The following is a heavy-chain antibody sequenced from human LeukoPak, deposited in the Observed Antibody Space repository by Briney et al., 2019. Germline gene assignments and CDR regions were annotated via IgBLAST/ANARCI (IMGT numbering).Heavy chain of an antibody. CDR2: IKYSGNT. D-gene: IGHD5-12*01. Sequence: SETLSLTCTVSGGSISSYYWGWIRQPPGKGLEWIGSIKYSGNTYYNPSLKSRVTISVDTSKNQFSLKLSSVTAADTAVYYCARGGYSGYVRIWFDPWGQGTLVTASS. CDR1: GGSISSYY. V-gene: IGHV4-39*07. J-gene: IGHJ5*02. CDR3: ARGGYSGYVRIWFDP.